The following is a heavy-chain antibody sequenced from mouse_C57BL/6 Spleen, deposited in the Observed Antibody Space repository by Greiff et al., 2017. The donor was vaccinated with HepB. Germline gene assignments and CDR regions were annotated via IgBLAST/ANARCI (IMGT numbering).Heavy chain of an antibody. J-gene: IGHJ2*01. CDR2: ISYDGSN. CDR1: GYSITSGYY. V-gene: IGHV3-6*01. D-gene: IGHD4-1*01. CDR3: ARERNWDPFFDY. Sequence: DVQLQESGPGLVKPSQSLSLTCSVTGYSITSGYYWNWIRQFPGNKLEWMGYISYDGSNNYNPSLKNRISITRDTSKNQFFLKLNSVTTEDTATYYCARERNWDPFFDYWGQGTTLTVSS.